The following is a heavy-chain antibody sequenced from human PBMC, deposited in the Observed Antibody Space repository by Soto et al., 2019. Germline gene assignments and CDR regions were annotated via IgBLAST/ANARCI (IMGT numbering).Heavy chain of an antibody. CDR3: ARARYDFWSGYWFNY. V-gene: IGHV3-21*01. J-gene: IGHJ4*02. CDR1: GFTFSSYS. CDR2: ISSSSYI. Sequence: GGSLRLSCAASGFTFSSYSMNWVRQAPGKGLEWVSSISSSSYIYYADSVKGRFTISRDNAKNSLYLQMNSLRAEDTAVYYCARARYDFWSGYWFNYWGQGTLVTVSS. D-gene: IGHD3-3*01.